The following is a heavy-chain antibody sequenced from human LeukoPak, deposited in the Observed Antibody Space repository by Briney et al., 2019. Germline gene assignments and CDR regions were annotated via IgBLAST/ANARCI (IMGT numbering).Heavy chain of an antibody. D-gene: IGHD6-19*01. CDR1: GGTFSSYA. CDR3: ARDQHGYSSGWYDY. CDR2: IIPILGIA. Sequence: GASVKVSCKASGGTFSSYAISWVRQAPGQGLEWMGRIIPILGIANYAQKFQGRVTITADKSTSTAYMELSSLRSEDTAVYYCARDQHGYSSGWYDYWGQGTLVTVSS. J-gene: IGHJ4*02. V-gene: IGHV1-69*04.